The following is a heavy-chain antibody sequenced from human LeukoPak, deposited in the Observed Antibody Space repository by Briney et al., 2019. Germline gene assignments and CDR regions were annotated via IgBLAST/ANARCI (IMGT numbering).Heavy chain of an antibody. D-gene: IGHD4-17*01. CDR3: ARFDDYGDYVAFDI. J-gene: IGHJ3*02. CDR2: ISSSGSTI. Sequence: GGSLRLSCAASGFTFSSYGMHWVRQAPGKGLEWVSYISSSGSTIYYADSVKGRFTISRDNAKNSLYLQMNSLRAEDTAVYYCARFDDYGDYVAFDIWGQGTMVTVSS. CDR1: GFTFSSYG. V-gene: IGHV3-48*04.